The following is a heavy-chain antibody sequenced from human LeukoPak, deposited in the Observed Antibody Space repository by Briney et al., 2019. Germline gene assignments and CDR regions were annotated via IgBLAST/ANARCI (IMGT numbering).Heavy chain of an antibody. V-gene: IGHV4-59*01. J-gene: IGHJ6*03. CDR3: ARVLGPQGGYSSSWQPQGYYYYYYMDV. CDR1: GASISSYY. CDR2: IYYSGST. Sequence: PSETLSLTCTVSGASISSYYWSWIRQPPGKGLEWIGYIYYSGSTNYNPSLKSRVTISVDTSKNQFSLKLSSVTAADTAVYYCARVLGPQGGYSSSWQPQGYYYYYYMDVWGKGTTVTVSS. D-gene: IGHD6-13*01.